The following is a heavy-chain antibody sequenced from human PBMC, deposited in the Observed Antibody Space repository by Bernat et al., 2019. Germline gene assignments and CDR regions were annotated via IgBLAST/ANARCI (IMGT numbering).Heavy chain of an antibody. V-gene: IGHV3-30*18. D-gene: IGHD2-2*01. J-gene: IGHJ6*02. Sequence: QPGRSLRLSCAASGFTFSSYGMHWVRQAPGKGLEWVAVISYDGSNKYYADSVKGRFTISRDNSKNTLYLQMNSLRAEDTAVYYCAKAFYRYCSSTSFYERGDYYYGMDVWGQGTTVTVSS. CDR3: AKAFYRYCSSTSFYERGDYYYGMDV. CDR1: GFTFSSYG. CDR2: ISYDGSNK.